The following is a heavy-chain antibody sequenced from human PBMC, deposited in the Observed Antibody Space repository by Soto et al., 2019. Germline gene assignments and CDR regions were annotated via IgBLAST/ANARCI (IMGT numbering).Heavy chain of an antibody. J-gene: IGHJ2*01. V-gene: IGHV2-5*05. CDR2: IFWDDDK. CDR1: GFSLSTTGVG. Sequence: QITLKESGPTLVKPTQTLTLTCTVSGFSLSTTGVGVGWIRQAPGKALDYLAIIFWDDDKYYGPPLKSRITITKDTSENQVVLTLTDVAPVDTGTYYFAYRRLQGATYFDLWGRGTLVTVSS. D-gene: IGHD3-16*01. CDR3: AYRRLQGATYFDL.